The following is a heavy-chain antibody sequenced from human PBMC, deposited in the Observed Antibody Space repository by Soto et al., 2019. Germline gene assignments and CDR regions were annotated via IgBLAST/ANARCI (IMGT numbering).Heavy chain of an antibody. CDR3: ASLHSSGLGRRVYFDY. CDR2: IIPILGIA. CDR1: GGTFSSYT. V-gene: IGHV1-69*02. Sequence: QVQLVQSGAEVKKPGSSVKVSCKASGGTFSSYTISWVRQDPGQGLEWMGRIIPILGIANYAQKFQGRVTITADKSTSTAYMELSSLRSEDTAVYYCASLHSSGLGRRVYFDYWGQGTLVTVSS. D-gene: IGHD3-22*01. J-gene: IGHJ4*02.